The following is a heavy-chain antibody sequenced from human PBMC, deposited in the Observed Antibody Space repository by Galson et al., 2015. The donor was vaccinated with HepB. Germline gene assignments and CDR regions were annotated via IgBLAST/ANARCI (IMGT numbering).Heavy chain of an antibody. CDR2: ISSSGGRT. CDR1: GFTFSSYA. D-gene: IGHD3-10*01. J-gene: IGHJ6*03. V-gene: IGHV3-23*01. Sequence: SLRLSCAASGFTFSSYAMSWVRQPPGKGLEWVSGISSSGGRTYYADSVEGRFTISRDRSRNTLYLQMNSLRVEDTAVYYCAKGRGYFYYMDVWGKGTTVTVSS. CDR3: AKGRGYFYYMDV.